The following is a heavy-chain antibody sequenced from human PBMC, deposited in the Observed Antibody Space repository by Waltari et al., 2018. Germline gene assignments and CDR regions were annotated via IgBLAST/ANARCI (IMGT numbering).Heavy chain of an antibody. D-gene: IGHD6-6*01. CDR3: ARISSTATRDS. Sequence: EVQLVASGVGLVQPGGSLRLSCAASGFTFSGYWMSWVRQAPGKGREWVANIKEDGSEKSYVDSVKGRFTISRDNAKNSLSLQMNSLRAEDTAVYYCARISSTATRDSWGRGTLVTVSS. CDR1: GFTFSGYW. V-gene: IGHV3-7*01. CDR2: IKEDGSEK. J-gene: IGHJ4*02.